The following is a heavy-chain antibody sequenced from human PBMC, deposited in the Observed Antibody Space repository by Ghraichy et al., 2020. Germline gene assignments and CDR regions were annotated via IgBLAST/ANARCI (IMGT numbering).Heavy chain of an antibody. J-gene: IGHJ4*02. CDR1: GFTFSNAW. Sequence: GGSLRLSCAASGFTFSNAWMSWVRQAPGKGLEWVGRIKSKTDGGTTDYAAPVKGRFTISRDDSKNTLYLQMNSLKTEDTAVYYCTTDYAIYSYGLDYWGQGTLVTVSS. V-gene: IGHV3-15*01. CDR2: IKSKTDGGTT. CDR3: TTDYAIYSYGLDY. D-gene: IGHD5-18*01.